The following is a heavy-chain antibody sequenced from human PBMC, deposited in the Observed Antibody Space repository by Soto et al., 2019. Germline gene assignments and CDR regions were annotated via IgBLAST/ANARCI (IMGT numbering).Heavy chain of an antibody. CDR3: AVGNSTTYNWFDP. Sequence: SAKVSCKASGGTFSNSAIYWVRQAPGQGLVWMGGFNPIFGAPYYAQTFQGRVTITADESTGTVYMDLSSLRSEDTAVYYCAVGNSTTYNWFDPWGQGTLVTVSS. J-gene: IGHJ5*02. CDR1: GGTFSNSA. D-gene: IGHD1-7*01. V-gene: IGHV1-69*13. CDR2: FNPIFGAP.